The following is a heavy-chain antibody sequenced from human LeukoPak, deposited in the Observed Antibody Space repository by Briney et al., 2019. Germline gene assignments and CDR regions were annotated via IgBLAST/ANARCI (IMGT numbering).Heavy chain of an antibody. Sequence: PGGSLRLSCAASGFTFSSYAMSWVRQAPGKGLEWVSAISGSGATTYYADSVKGRFTISRDKSNNTLYLQMNSLRAEDTAVYYCAKDYAYYYGSGIGGFDYWGQGTQVTVSS. D-gene: IGHD3-10*01. V-gene: IGHV3-23*01. CDR2: ISGSGATT. CDR3: AKDYAYYYGSGIGGFDY. J-gene: IGHJ4*02. CDR1: GFTFSSYA.